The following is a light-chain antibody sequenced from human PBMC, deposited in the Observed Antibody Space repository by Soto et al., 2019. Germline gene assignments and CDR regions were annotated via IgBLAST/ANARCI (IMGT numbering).Light chain of an antibody. CDR2: DAS. CDR1: QDISNY. CDR3: QQYDKLYT. V-gene: IGKV1-33*01. Sequence: DIQMTQSPSSLSASVGDRVTITCQASQDISNYLNWYQQKPGKAPKLLIYDASNLETGVPSRFSGSGPGTDFTFTISILQPEDIATYYCQQYDKLYTFGQGTKLEIK. J-gene: IGKJ2*01.